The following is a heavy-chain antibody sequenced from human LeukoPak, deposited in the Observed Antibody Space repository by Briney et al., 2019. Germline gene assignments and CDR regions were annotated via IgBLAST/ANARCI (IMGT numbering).Heavy chain of an antibody. V-gene: IGHV3-74*01. Sequence: PGGPLRHSCAASGFTFSIHWMHWVRPAPGKGLVGVSRINSDGSSTSYADSVKGRFTISRDNAKNTLYLQMNSLRAEDTAVYYCARDYGVGEYYMDVWGKGTTVTVSS. CDR2: INSDGSST. D-gene: IGHD3-16*01. CDR3: ARDYGVGEYYMDV. CDR1: GFTFSIHW. J-gene: IGHJ6*03.